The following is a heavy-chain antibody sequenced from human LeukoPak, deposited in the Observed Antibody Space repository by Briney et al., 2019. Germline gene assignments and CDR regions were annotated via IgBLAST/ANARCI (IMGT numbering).Heavy chain of an antibody. D-gene: IGHD1-1*01. CDR3: ARRATGTTHFDY. CDR1: GGSMSYYY. V-gene: IGHV4-59*08. CDR2: ISYSGST. Sequence: SETLSLTCTVSGGSMSYYYWSWIRQPPGKGLEWIGYISYSGSTNYNPSLKSRVTISIDTSKNQFSLKLSSLTAADTAVYYCARRATGTTHFDYRGQGTLVTVSS. J-gene: IGHJ4*02.